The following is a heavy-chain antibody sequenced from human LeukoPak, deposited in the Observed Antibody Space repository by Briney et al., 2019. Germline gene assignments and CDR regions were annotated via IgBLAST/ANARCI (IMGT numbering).Heavy chain of an antibody. CDR2: INTSGGRT. V-gene: IGHV1-46*01. CDR3: ARAVGRNWFDP. D-gene: IGHD6-19*01. J-gene: IGHJ5*02. CDR1: GYTFTSYY. Sequence: ASVKVSCKASGYTFTSYYMHWVRQAPGQGLEWMGIINTSGGRTSYAQNFQGRVTMTRDTSTSTVYMELSSLRSEDTAVYYCARAVGRNWFDPWGQGTLVTVSS.